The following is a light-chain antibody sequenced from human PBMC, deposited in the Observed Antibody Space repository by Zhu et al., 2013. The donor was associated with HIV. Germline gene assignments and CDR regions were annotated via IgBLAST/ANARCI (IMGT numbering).Light chain of an antibody. CDR3: SSYTSSNTCV. J-gene: IGLJ1*01. Sequence: QSALAQPASVSGSPGQSITISCTGTSGDIGAYNYVSWYQQRPGKAPKLVISDVSNRPSGVSSRFSGSKSGNTASLTISGLQAEDEADYYCSSYTSSNTCVFGTGTKVTVL. V-gene: IGLV2-14*03. CDR2: DVS. CDR1: SGDIGAYNY.